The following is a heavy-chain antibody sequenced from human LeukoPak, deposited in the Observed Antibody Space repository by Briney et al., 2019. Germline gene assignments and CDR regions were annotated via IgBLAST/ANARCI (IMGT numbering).Heavy chain of an antibody. D-gene: IGHD3-9*01. J-gene: IGHJ4*02. CDR2: IGTGSGII. CDR3: ARDKDWAFDY. V-gene: IGHV3-48*01. CDR1: GFTFSTYS. Sequence: PGGSLRLSCAASGFTFSTYSVNWVRQAPGKGLEWVSYIGTGSGIISYVDSVKGRFTISRDDAKNSLYLQMNSLRAEDAAVYYCARDKDWAFDYWGQGTLVTVSS.